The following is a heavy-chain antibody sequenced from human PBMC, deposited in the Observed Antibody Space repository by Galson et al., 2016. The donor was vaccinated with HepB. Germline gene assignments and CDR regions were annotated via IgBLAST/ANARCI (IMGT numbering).Heavy chain of an antibody. D-gene: IGHD3-16*01. CDR3: TKSPPVPWGSFDP. V-gene: IGHV1-69*13. CDR1: GGTFNNYA. Sequence: SVKVSCKASGGTFNNYAITWVRQAPGQGLEWIGGIIPIFASTHYSQSFQGRVTMTADASTNTAYMHLTSLTSEDTAFYFCTKSPPVPWGSFDPWGQGTLVTVSS. J-gene: IGHJ5*02. CDR2: IIPIFAST.